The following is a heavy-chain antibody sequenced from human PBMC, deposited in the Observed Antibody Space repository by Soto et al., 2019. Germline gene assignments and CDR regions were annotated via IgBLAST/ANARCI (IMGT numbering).Heavy chain of an antibody. CDR3: AGHLPYRSWSFSF. V-gene: IGHV4-39*01. Sequence: ETLSLTCSVSGESVSSSTYFWGWIRQPPGKVLEWIGSFYYPGTTYYNPSLKSRVTISADTSKNHFSLTLTSVTAIVTAVYYWAGHLPYRSWSFSFWGQGTVVTGS. D-gene: IGHD6-6*01. J-gene: IGHJ4*02. CDR1: GESVSSSTYF. CDR2: FYYPGTT.